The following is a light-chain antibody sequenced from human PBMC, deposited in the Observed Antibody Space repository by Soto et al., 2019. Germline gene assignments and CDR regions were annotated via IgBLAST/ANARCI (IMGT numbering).Light chain of an antibody. J-gene: IGKJ5*01. Sequence: RASQSVSSSYLAWYQQKPGQAPRLLIYGASSRATGIPDRFSGSGSGTDFTLAISRLEPEDLAVYSFQQYGSSTTYGQGTRLGIK. CDR1: QSVSSSY. V-gene: IGKV3-20*01. CDR2: GAS. CDR3: QQYGSSTT.